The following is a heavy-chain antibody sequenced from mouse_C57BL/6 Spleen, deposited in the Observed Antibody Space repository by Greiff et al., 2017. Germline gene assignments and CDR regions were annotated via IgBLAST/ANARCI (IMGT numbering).Heavy chain of an antibody. D-gene: IGHD2-3*01. CDR1: GYTFTSYW. Sequence: QVQLQQPGAELVKPGASVKVSCKASGYTFTSYWMHWVKQRPGQGLEWIGRIHPSDSDTNYNQKFKGKATLTVDKSSSTAYMHLSSLTSEDSAVYYCARWGYDGSSFAYWGQGTLVTVSA. CDR2: IHPSDSDT. CDR3: ARWGYDGSSFAY. V-gene: IGHV1-74*01. J-gene: IGHJ3*01.